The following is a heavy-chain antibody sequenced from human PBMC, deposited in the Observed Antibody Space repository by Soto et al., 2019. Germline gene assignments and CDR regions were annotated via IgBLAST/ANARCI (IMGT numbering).Heavy chain of an antibody. J-gene: IGHJ6*02. CDR2: ISYDGINK. CDR3: AKELGTLYFSYGLDV. D-gene: IGHD7-27*01. V-gene: IGHV3-30*18. Sequence: GGSLRLSCAASGFTFSSYVMHWVRQAPGKGLEWVAVISYDGINKYYADSVKGRFTISRDNSKNTLYLQMNSLRAEDTAVYYCAKELGTLYFSYGLDVWGQGNTLTVS. CDR1: GFTFSSYV.